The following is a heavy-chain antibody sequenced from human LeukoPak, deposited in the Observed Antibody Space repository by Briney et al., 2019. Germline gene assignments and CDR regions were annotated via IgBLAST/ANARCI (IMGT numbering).Heavy chain of an antibody. CDR1: GFTFSGSA. D-gene: IGHD3-10*01. J-gene: IGHJ6*04. CDR2: IRKKVNSYTT. CDR3: ARSYGSGSYYNPGDV. Sequence: GGSLRLSCAASGFTFSGSAMHWVRQAFGKVLEWVGRIRKKVNSYTTEYAATVKGRLTISRDDSKNSLYLQMNSLKTEDTAVYYCARSYGSGSYYNPGDVWGKGTTVTVSS. V-gene: IGHV3-72*01.